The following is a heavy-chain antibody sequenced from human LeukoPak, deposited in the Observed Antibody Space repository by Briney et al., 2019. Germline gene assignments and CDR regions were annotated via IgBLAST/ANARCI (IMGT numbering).Heavy chain of an antibody. CDR1: GGSIRRHY. CDR2: IYYSGST. CDR3: SRGQRIQLLVPFNCYYMDV. V-gene: IGHV4-59*11. J-gene: IGHJ6*03. D-gene: IGHD5-18*01. Sequence: SETLSLTCTVSGGSIRRHYWRWIRQPPGKGLEWIGYIYYSGSTNYNPSLKSRVTIPVDTPKNQSYLNLNSMTAADTAVYYWSRGQRIQLLVPFNCYYMDVWGKGTTVTVSS.